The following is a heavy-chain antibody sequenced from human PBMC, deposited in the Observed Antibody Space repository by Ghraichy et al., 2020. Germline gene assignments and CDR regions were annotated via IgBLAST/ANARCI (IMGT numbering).Heavy chain of an antibody. V-gene: IGHV4-34*01. CDR3: ARAVTMVRGVITKYYYYGMDV. J-gene: IGHJ6*02. D-gene: IGHD3-10*01. CDR2: INHSGST. Sequence: SETLSLTCAVYGGSFSGYYWSWIRQPPGKGLEWIGEINHSGSTNYNPYLKSRVTISVDTSKNQFSLKLSSVTAADTAVYYCARAVTMVRGVITKYYYYGMDVWGQGTTVTVSS. CDR1: GGSFSGYY.